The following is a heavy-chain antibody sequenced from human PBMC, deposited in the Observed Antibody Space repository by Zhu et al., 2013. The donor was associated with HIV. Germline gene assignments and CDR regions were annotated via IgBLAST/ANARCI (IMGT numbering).Heavy chain of an antibody. J-gene: IGHJ6*02. CDR3: ARVNYCSSTSCYPPDYYYYGMDV. Sequence: VQLQESGPGLVKPSETLSLTCTVSGGSVSSGSYYWSWIRQPPGKGLEWIGYIYYSGSTNYNPSLKSRVTISVDTSKNQFSLKLSSVTAADTAVYYCARVNYCSSTSCYPPDYYYYGMDVWGQGTTVTVSS. V-gene: IGHV4-61*01. CDR1: GGSVSSGSYY. D-gene: IGHD2-2*01. CDR2: IYYSGST.